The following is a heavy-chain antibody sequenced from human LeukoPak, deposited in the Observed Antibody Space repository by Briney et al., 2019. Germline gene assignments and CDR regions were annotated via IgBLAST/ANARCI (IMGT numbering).Heavy chain of an antibody. D-gene: IGHD2-21*02. CDR3: ARGAYCGGDCSPQYFDY. V-gene: IGHV5-51*07. Sequence: GESLKISCKGSGYSFTSYWICWVHQMAGKGLEWIGIICPGDSDTRYRPSFQGQVTISADKSISTAYLQWSSLKASDTAMYYCARGAYCGGDCSPQYFDYWGQGTLVTVSS. J-gene: IGHJ4*02. CDR1: GYSFTSYW. CDR2: ICPGDSDT.